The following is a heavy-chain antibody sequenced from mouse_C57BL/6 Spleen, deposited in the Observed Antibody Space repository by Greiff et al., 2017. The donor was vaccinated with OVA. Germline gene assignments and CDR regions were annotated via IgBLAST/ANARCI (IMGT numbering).Heavy chain of an antibody. V-gene: IGHV1-69*01. D-gene: IGHD1-1*01. Sequence: QVQLQQSGAELVMPGASVKLSCKASGYTFTSYWMHWVKQRPGQGLEWIGEIDPSDSYTNYNQKFKGKSTLTVDKSSSTAYMQLSSLTSEDSAVYYCARNGYYGSRLFAYWGQGTLVTVSA. J-gene: IGHJ3*01. CDR2: IDPSDSYT. CDR1: GYTFTSYW. CDR3: ARNGYYGSRLFAY.